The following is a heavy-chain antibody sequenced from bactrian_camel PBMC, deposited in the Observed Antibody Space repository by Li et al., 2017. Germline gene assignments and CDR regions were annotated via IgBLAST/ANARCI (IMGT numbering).Heavy chain of an antibody. V-gene: IGHV3S42*01. CDR2: IYTGGDNT. J-gene: IGHJ4*01. CDR1: GFTFSNYA. D-gene: IGHD5*01. Sequence: QLVESGGGLVQPGGSLRLSCAASGFTFSNYAMLWVRQAPGKGLEWVASIYTGGDNTAYADSVKGRFTITRDNAKNSLYLRMNSLKTEDTAVYYCHGLYNYWGQGTQVTVS. CDR3: HGLYNY.